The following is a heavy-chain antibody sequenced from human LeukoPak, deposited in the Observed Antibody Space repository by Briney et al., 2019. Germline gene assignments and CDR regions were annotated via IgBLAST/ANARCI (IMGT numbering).Heavy chain of an antibody. Sequence: SETLSLTCTVSDGSVPSYYWSWIRQPPGKGLEWIGEINRSGSIYYNPSLKSRATISVDTSKNQFSLKLSSVTAADTAVYYCALGDNYGDYEVDYWGQGTLVTVSS. CDR1: DGSVPSYY. CDR2: INRSGSI. V-gene: IGHV4-34*01. D-gene: IGHD4-17*01. CDR3: ALGDNYGDYEVDY. J-gene: IGHJ4*02.